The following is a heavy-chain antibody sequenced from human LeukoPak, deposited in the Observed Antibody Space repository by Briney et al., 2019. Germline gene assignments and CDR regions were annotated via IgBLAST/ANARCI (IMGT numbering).Heavy chain of an antibody. J-gene: IGHJ3*02. CDR1: GYTFTSYG. Sequence: ASVKVSCKASGYTFTSYGISWVRQAPGQGLEWMGGFDPEDGETIYAQKFQGRVTMTEDTSTDTAYMELSSLRSEDTAVYYCATLLTTDDAFDIWGQGTMVTVSS. V-gene: IGHV1-24*01. D-gene: IGHD4-11*01. CDR2: FDPEDGET. CDR3: ATLLTTDDAFDI.